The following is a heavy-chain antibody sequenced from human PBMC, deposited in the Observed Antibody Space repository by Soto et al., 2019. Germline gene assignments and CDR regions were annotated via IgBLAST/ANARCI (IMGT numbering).Heavy chain of an antibody. CDR1: GGTFSSYA. D-gene: IGHD6-19*01. V-gene: IGHV1-69*06. J-gene: IGHJ3*02. CDR2: IIPIFGTA. Sequence: GASLKVSCKAAGGTFSSYAISWVRQAPGQVLEWMGGIIPIFGTANYAQKFQGRVTITADKSTSTAYMELSSLRSEDTDVYYCARGGYSSGWYGNDAFDICGQGTMVIFSS. CDR3: ARGGYSSGWYGNDAFDI.